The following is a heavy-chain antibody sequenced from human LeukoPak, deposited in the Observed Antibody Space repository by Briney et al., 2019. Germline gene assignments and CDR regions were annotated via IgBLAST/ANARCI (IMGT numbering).Heavy chain of an antibody. CDR1: GGSISSGGYY. J-gene: IGHJ3*02. CDR2: IYYSGST. V-gene: IGHV4-31*03. CDR3: ARKYYYDSSGQTRDAFDI. D-gene: IGHD3-22*01. Sequence: SQTLSLTCTVPGGSISSGGYYWSWIRQHPGKGLEWIGYIYYSGSTYYNPSLKSRVTISVDTSKNQFSLKLSSVTAADTAVYYCARKYYYDSSGQTRDAFDIWGQGTMVTVSS.